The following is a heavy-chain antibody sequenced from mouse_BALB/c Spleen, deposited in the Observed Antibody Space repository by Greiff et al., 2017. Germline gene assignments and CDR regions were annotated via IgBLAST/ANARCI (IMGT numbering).Heavy chain of an antibody. D-gene: IGHD1-1*01. CDR3: ARDNYYGSSYWFAY. CDR2: ISDGGSYT. J-gene: IGHJ3*01. Sequence: EVQVVESGGGLVQPGGSLKLSCAASGFTFSDYYMYWVRQTPEKRLEWVATISDGGSYTYYPDSVKGRFTISRDNAKNNLYLQMSSLKSEDTAMYYCARDNYYGSSYWFAYWGQGTLVTVSA. V-gene: IGHV5-4*02. CDR1: GFTFSDYY.